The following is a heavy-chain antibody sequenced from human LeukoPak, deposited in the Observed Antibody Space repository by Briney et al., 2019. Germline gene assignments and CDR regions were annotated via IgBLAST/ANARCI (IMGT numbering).Heavy chain of an antibody. CDR2: IYYSGST. CDR1: GGSISSYY. D-gene: IGHD7-27*01. CDR3: ARLSPLTGAYYYMDV. Sequence: SETLSLTCTVSGGSISSYYWSWIRQPPGKGLEWIGYIYYSGSTDYNSSLKSRVTISIDTSKNQFSLRLSSVTAADTAVYYCARLSPLTGAYYYMDVWGKGTTVTVSS. V-gene: IGHV4-59*08. J-gene: IGHJ6*03.